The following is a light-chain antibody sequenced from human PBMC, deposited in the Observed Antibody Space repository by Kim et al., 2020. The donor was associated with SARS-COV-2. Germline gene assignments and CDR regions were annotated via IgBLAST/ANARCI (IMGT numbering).Light chain of an antibody. Sequence: SVSPGQTASITCSGDKLGDKFACWYQRKPGQSPVLVIYQDSKRPSGIPERFSGSNSGNTATLTISGTQAMDEADYYCQAWDSSTGVFGGGTQLTVL. V-gene: IGLV3-1*01. CDR2: QDS. J-gene: IGLJ7*01. CDR3: QAWDSSTGV. CDR1: KLGDKF.